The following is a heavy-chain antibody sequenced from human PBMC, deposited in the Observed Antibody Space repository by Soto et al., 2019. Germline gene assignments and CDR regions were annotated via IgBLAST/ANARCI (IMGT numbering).Heavy chain of an antibody. D-gene: IGHD6-13*01. CDR3: ARDNTSCSWYSYYYYYGMYV. V-gene: IGHV3-11*06. Sequence: QVQLVESGGGLVKPGGSLRLSCAASGFTFSDYYMSWIRQAPGKGLEWVSYISSSSSYTNYTDSVKGRFTISRDNAKNSLYLEMNSLKAEHTAVYYCARDNTSCSWYSYYYYYGMYVWCQGTTDAVSS. CDR1: GFTFSDYY. J-gene: IGHJ6*02. CDR2: ISSSSSYT.